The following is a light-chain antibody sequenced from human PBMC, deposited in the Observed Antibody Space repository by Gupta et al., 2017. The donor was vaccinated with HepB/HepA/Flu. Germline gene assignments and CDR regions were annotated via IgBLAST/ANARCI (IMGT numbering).Light chain of an antibody. CDR3: QQSDNLPPTT. Sequence: DIQMTQSPSSLSASVGDRVTITCQARQDISNYLNWYQQKPGKAPKLLIFDASNLETGVPSRFSGSGSGTDFTFTISSLQHEDVATYFCQQSDNLPPTTCGPGTKVDIK. V-gene: IGKV1-33*01. CDR2: DAS. CDR1: QDISNY. J-gene: IGKJ3*01.